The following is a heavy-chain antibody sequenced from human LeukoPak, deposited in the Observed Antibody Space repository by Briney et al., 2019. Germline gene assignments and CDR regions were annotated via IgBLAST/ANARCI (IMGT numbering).Heavy chain of an antibody. D-gene: IGHD6-19*01. J-gene: IGHJ4*02. Sequence: SETLSLTCTVAGGSISSFYWSWIRQSPGKGLEWIGYVYYSGSTDYNPSLRSRVTISVDTSGISLRLSSVTAADTAVYYCARGSGSFDYWGQGTLVTVSS. CDR2: VYYSGST. CDR3: ARGSGSFDY. V-gene: IGHV4-59*08. CDR1: GGSISSFY.